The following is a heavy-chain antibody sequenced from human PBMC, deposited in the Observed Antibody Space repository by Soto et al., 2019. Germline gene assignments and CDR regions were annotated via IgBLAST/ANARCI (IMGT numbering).Heavy chain of an antibody. CDR1: GFTFSSGT. V-gene: IGHV3-30*16. CDR3: VGDNISGPPDYCDY. J-gene: IGHJ4*02. Sequence: QVHRVEAGGGVVQPGTSLRLSCVGSGFTFSSGTLQWVRQAPGKALEWVADISDDGSRQIYPDSVRGRFTIFRENSQNTVLLQMNSLRTEDTALAYCVGDNISGPPDYCDYWGQGALVTVSS. D-gene: IGHD2-8*02. CDR2: ISDDGSRQ.